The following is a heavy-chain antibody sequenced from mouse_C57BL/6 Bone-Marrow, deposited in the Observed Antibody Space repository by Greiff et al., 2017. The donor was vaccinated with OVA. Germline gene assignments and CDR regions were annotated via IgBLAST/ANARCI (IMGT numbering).Heavy chain of an antibody. J-gene: IGHJ1*03. Sequence: QVQLKQSGAELARPGASVKLSCKASGYTFTSYGISWVKQRTGQGLEWIGEIYPRSGNTYYNEKFKGKATLTADKSSSTAYMQLSSLTYEDSAVYYCARETVVAYDWYFDVWGTGTTVTVSS. V-gene: IGHV1-81*01. CDR1: GYTFTSYG. D-gene: IGHD1-1*01. CDR2: IYPRSGNT. CDR3: ARETVVAYDWYFDV.